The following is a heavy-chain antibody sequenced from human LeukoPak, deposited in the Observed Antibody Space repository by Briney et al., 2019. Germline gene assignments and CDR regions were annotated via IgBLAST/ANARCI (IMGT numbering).Heavy chain of an antibody. J-gene: IGHJ5*02. V-gene: IGHV4-39*01. D-gene: IGHD3-22*01. CDR2: IYYSGST. Sequence: SETLSLTCTVSGGSISSSSYYWGWIRQPPGKGLEWIGSIYYSGSTYYNPSLKSRVTISVDTSKNQFSLKLSSVTAADTAVYYCATHDRKNWFDPWGQGTLVTVSS. CDR1: GGSISSSSYY. CDR3: ATHDRKNWFDP.